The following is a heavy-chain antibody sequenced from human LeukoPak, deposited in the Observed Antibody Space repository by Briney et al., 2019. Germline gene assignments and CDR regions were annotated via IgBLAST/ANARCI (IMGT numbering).Heavy chain of an antibody. Sequence: GGSLRLSCAASGFTFSSYSMNWVRQAPGKGLEWVSSISSSSSYIYYADSVKGRFTIFRDNAKNSLYLQMNSLRAEDTAVYYCARDLLGYCSSTSCYPLGYWGQGTLVTVSS. D-gene: IGHD2-2*01. V-gene: IGHV3-21*01. CDR1: GFTFSSYS. CDR2: ISSSSSYI. CDR3: ARDLLGYCSSTSCYPLGY. J-gene: IGHJ4*02.